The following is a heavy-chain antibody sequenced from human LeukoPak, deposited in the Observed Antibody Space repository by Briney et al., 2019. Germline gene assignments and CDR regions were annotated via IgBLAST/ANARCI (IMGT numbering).Heavy chain of an antibody. Sequence: ASVKVSRKASGYTFTSYDINWVRQATGQGLEWMGWMNPNSGNTGYAQKFQGRVTMARNTSISTAYMELSSLRSEDTAVYYCASSSGYYLFGAFDIWGQGTMVTVSS. J-gene: IGHJ3*02. D-gene: IGHD3-22*01. V-gene: IGHV1-8*01. CDR1: GYTFTSYD. CDR2: MNPNSGNT. CDR3: ASSSGYYLFGAFDI.